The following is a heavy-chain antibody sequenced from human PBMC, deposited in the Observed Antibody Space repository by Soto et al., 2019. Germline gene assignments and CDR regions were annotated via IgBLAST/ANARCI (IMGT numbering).Heavy chain of an antibody. V-gene: IGHV4-30-4*08. D-gene: IGHD2-21*02. Sequence: QVQLQQSGPGLVKPSQTLSLTCNVSGGSISSDYYHWTWLRQSPERGLEWIGYIHHSGSILYNPSLKSRVTISGEASKDQFTLRPESVAAADTAGYFCAREVGGGDNLDVWGQGTTVTVSS. CDR2: IHHSGSI. CDR1: GGSISSDYYH. CDR3: AREVGGGDNLDV. J-gene: IGHJ6*02.